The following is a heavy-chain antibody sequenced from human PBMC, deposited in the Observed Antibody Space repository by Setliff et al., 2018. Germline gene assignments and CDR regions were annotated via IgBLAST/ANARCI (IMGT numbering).Heavy chain of an antibody. D-gene: IGHD5-18*01. CDR2: IYTSGST. CDR1: GGSISSGSYY. V-gene: IGHV4-61*09. J-gene: IGHJ6*03. CDR3: ARGGKESYGRYYYYMDV. Sequence: PSETLSLTCTVSGGSISSGSYYWSWIRQPAGKGLEWIGHIYTSGSTNYNPSLKSRVTISVGTSKNQFSLKLSSVTAADTAVYYCARGGKESYGRYYYYMDVWGKGTAVTVSS.